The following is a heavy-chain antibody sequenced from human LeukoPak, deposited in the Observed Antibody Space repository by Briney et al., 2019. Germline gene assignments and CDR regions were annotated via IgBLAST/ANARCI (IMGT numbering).Heavy chain of an antibody. CDR3: ARLRFSSGMDL. CDR2: IYYSGST. CDR1: GGSISSYY. V-gene: IGHV4-59*05. D-gene: IGHD3-10*01. J-gene: IGHJ4*02. Sequence: SETLSLTCTVSGGSISSYYWSWIRQPPGKGLEWIGSIYYSGSTYYNPSLKSRVTISVDTSKNQFSLKLSSVTAADTAVYYCARLRFSSGMDLWGQGTLVTVSS.